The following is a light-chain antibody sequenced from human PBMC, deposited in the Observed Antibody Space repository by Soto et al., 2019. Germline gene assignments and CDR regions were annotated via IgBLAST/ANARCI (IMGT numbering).Light chain of an antibody. CDR2: DVT. J-gene: IGLJ1*01. CDR3: NSYTTANTYV. CDR1: SSDIGEYKY. Sequence: QSALTQPASVSGSPGQSITISCSGSSSDIGEYKYVSWYQQHPGKAPKLMTYDVTNRPSGVSDRFSGSKSGSTASLTISGLQAEDEADYYCNSYTTANTYVFGSGTKVTVL. V-gene: IGLV2-14*01.